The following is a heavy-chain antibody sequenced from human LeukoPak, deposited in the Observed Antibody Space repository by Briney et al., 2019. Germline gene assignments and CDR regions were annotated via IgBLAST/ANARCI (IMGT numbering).Heavy chain of an antibody. CDR2: IYPGDSDT. CDR1: GYRFTNYW. D-gene: IGHD3-22*01. Sequence: GESLKVSCKGSGYRFTNYWIGWVRQMPGKGLEWMGIIYPGDSDTRYSPSFQGQVTISADKSISTAYLQWSSLKASDTAMYYCARMAYDSSGTDAFDIWGQGTMVTVSS. CDR3: ARMAYDSSGTDAFDI. V-gene: IGHV5-51*01. J-gene: IGHJ3*02.